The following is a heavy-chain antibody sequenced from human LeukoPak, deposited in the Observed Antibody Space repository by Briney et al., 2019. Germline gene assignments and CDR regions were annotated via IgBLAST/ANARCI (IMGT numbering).Heavy chain of an antibody. V-gene: IGHV4-34*01. CDR3: AAGGNYYGSGSYN. Sequence: SETLSLTCAVYGGSFSGYYWSWIRQPPGKGLEWIGEINHSGSTNYNPSLKSRVTISVDTSKNQFSLKLSSVTAADTAVYYCAAGGNYYGSGSYNWGQGALVTVSS. CDR2: INHSGST. J-gene: IGHJ4*02. D-gene: IGHD3-10*01. CDR1: GGSFSGYY.